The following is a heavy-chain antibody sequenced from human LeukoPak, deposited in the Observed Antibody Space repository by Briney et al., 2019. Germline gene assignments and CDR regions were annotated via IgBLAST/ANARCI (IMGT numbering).Heavy chain of an antibody. CDR2: IKQDGSEK. CDR1: VFTFSSYC. Sequence: GGSLRLSCAASVFTFSSYCMSWVRQAPGKGLEWVANIKQDGSEKYYVDSVKGRFTISRDNAKNSLYLEMNSLRAEDTAVYYCARDRFKAFDYWGQGTLVTVSS. J-gene: IGHJ4*02. CDR3: ARDRFKAFDY. V-gene: IGHV3-7*01. D-gene: IGHD3-10*01.